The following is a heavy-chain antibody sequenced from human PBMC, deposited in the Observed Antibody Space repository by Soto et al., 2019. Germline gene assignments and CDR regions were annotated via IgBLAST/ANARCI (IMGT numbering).Heavy chain of an antibody. CDR2: IKSKTNGGTT. J-gene: IGHJ4*02. Sequence: EVQLVESGGGLVKAGESLRVSCAASGFTFSNAWMSWVRQAPGKGLEWVGRIKSKTNGGTTDYAAPVKGRFSISRDDSKTTLYLQMNSLKTEDTAVYYCTTDDPINRDWGQGTLVAVSS. CDR3: TTDDPINRD. CDR1: GFTFSNAW. V-gene: IGHV3-15*01.